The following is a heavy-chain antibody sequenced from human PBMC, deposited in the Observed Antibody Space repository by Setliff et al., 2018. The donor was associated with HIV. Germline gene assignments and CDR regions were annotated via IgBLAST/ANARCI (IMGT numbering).Heavy chain of an antibody. J-gene: IGHJ3*02. Sequence: SVKVSCKASGGTFSSYAISWVRQAPGQGLEWMGGVIPILGIANYAQKFQGRVTITTDESTSTAYMELSSLRSEDTAVYYCARERLSDAFDIWGQGTMVTVSS. CDR1: GGTFSSYA. CDR3: ARERLSDAFDI. D-gene: IGHD2-21*02. V-gene: IGHV1-69*10. CDR2: VIPILGIA.